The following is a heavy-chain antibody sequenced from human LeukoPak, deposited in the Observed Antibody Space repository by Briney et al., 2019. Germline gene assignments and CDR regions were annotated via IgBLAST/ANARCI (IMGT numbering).Heavy chain of an antibody. CDR2: INHSGST. J-gene: IGHJ6*02. Sequence: SETLSLTCAVYGGSFSGYYWSWIRQPPGKGLEWIGEINHSGSTNYNPSLKSRVTISVDTSKNQFSLKLSSVTAADTAVYYCARAGGIPLSDYDFWTIHGHYGMDVWGQGTTVTVSS. V-gene: IGHV4-34*01. CDR1: GGSFSGYY. CDR3: ARAGGIPLSDYDFWTIHGHYGMDV. D-gene: IGHD3-3*01.